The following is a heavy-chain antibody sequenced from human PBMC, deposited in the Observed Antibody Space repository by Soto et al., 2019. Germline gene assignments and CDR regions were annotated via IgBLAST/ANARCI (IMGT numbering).Heavy chain of an antibody. CDR2: TI. J-gene: IGHJ3*02. CDR3: ASGVVVIVITDALDI. D-gene: IGHD3-22*01. Sequence: TIHYADSVKGRFTISRDNAKNSLYLQMNSLRAEDTAVYYCASGVVVIVITDALDIWGQGTTVTVSS. V-gene: IGHV3-48*01.